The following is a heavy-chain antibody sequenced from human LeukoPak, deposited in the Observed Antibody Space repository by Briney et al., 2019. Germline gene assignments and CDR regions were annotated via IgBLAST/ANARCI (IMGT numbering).Heavy chain of an antibody. Sequence: GASVKVSCKASGYTFTSYYMHWVRQTPGQELEWMGIINPSGGSTSYAQKSQGRVTMTRDTSTSTVYMELSSLRSEDTAVYYCARPLRRDDLLDDWGQGTLVTVSS. CDR3: ARPLRRDDLLDD. J-gene: IGHJ4*01. V-gene: IGHV1-46*01. CDR1: GYTFTSYY. CDR2: INPSGGST. D-gene: IGHD5-24*01.